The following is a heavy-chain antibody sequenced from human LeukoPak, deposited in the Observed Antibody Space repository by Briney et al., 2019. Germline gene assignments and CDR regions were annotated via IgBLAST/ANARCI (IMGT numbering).Heavy chain of an antibody. CDR2: IHYSGST. D-gene: IGHD3-22*01. V-gene: IGHV4-59*12. CDR1: GGSISSYY. J-gene: IGHJ4*02. CDR3: ARGRYYDSSGDLYYFDY. Sequence: SETLSLTCTVSGGSISSYYWSWIRQPPGKGLEWIGYIHYSGSTNYNPSLKSRVTISVDTSKNQFSLKLSSVTAADTAVYYCARGRYYDSSGDLYYFDYWGQGTLVTVSS.